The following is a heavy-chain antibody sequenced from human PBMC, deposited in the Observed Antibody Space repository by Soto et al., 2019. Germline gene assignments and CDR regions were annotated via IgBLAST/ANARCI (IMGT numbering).Heavy chain of an antibody. CDR3: ARADSFDWLLGGWFDP. Sequence: GASVKVSCKASGYTFTSYDINWVRQATGRGLEWMGWMNPNSGNTGYAQKFQGRVTMTRNTSISTAYMELSSLRSEDTAVYYCARADSFDWLLGGWFDPWGQGTLVTVSS. J-gene: IGHJ5*02. D-gene: IGHD3-9*01. CDR1: GYTFTSYD. V-gene: IGHV1-8*01. CDR2: MNPNSGNT.